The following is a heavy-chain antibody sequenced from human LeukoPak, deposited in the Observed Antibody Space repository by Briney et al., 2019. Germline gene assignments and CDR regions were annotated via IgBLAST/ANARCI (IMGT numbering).Heavy chain of an antibody. J-gene: IGHJ4*02. CDR3: ARTPYDYVWGSYRQNFDY. V-gene: IGHV4-39*07. CDR1: GGAISSSSYY. CDR2: IYYSGST. D-gene: IGHD3-16*02. Sequence: SETLSLTCTVSGGAISSSSYYWGWIRQPPGKGQEWIGSIYYSGSTYYNPSLKSRVTISVDTSKNQFSLKLSSVTAADTAVYYCARTPYDYVWGSYRQNFDYWGQGTLVTVSS.